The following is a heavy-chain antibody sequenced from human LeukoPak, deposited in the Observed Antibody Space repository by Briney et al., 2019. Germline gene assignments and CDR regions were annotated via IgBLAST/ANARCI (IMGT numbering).Heavy chain of an antibody. CDR1: GFTFGDYA. CDR3: TTDRGNLNYYGMDV. V-gene: IGHV3-49*03. Sequence: PGRSLRLSCTASGFTFGDYAMSWFRQAPGKGLEWVGFIRSKAYGGTTEYAASVKGRFTISRDDSKSIAYLQMNSLKTEDTAVYYCTTDRGNLNYYGMDVWGQGTTVTVSS. CDR2: IRSKAYGGTT. D-gene: IGHD4-23*01. J-gene: IGHJ6*02.